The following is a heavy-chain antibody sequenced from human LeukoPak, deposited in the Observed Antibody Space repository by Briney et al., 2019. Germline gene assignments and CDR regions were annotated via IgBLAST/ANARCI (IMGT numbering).Heavy chain of an antibody. V-gene: IGHV4-59*11. CDR1: TDSFSSHY. J-gene: IGHJ3*02. Sequence: SETLSLTCAVSTDSFSSHYWTWIRQPPGKGLEWIGYISYIGSTNYNPSLKSRVTISIDTSENQFSLRLSSVTAADTAVYYCARDVVTVTKGFDIWGQGTMVSVSS. D-gene: IGHD4-17*01. CDR2: ISYIGST. CDR3: ARDVVTVTKGFDI.